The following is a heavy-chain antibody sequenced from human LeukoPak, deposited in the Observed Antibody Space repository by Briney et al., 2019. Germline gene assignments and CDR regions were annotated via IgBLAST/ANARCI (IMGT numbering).Heavy chain of an antibody. V-gene: IGHV3-73*01. CDR3: TSGCSSTSRRDYY. J-gene: IGHJ4*02. D-gene: IGHD2-2*01. Sequence: PGGSLKLSCAASGFTFSGSAMHWVRQASGKGLEWVGRIRSKANSYATAYAASVRGRFTISRDDSKNTAYLQMNSLKTEDTAVYYCTSGCSSTSRRDYYWGQGTLVTVSS. CDR1: GFTFSGSA. CDR2: IRSKANSYAT.